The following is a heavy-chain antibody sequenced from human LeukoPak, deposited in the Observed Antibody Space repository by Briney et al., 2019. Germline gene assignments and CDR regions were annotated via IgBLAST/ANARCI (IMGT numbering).Heavy chain of an antibody. CDR3: ARVTGVAGTAEYFQH. CDR2: IYYSGST. D-gene: IGHD6-19*01. Sequence: SETLSLTCTVSGGSISSYYWSWIRQPPGKGLEWIGYIYYSGSTNYNPSLKSRVTISIDASKNQFSLKVNSVTAADTAVYYCARVTGVAGTAEYFQHWGQGTLVTVSS. J-gene: IGHJ1*01. V-gene: IGHV4-59*01. CDR1: GGSISSYY.